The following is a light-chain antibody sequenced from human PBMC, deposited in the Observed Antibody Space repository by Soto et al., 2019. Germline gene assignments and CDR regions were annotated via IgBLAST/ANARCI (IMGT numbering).Light chain of an antibody. CDR2: HAS. CDR3: QQYDSYSPT. CDR1: QNINRW. Sequence: DIQMTQSTSTLSASVGDRVTITCLASQNINRWLAWYQQKPGKAPRVLIHHASNLESGVPSRISGSGSGTEFSLIISNLQPEDVAFYYCQQYDSYSPTFGQGTKVDI. J-gene: IGKJ1*01. V-gene: IGKV1-5*01.